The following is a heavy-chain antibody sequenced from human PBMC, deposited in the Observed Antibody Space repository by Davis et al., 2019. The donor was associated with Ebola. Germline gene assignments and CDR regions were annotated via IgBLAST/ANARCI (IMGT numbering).Heavy chain of an antibody. V-gene: IGHV3-48*04. D-gene: IGHD6-25*01. CDR3: ARDDRRLSYYYYGMDV. J-gene: IGHJ6*02. CDR1: GFTFSNAW. Sequence: GESLKISCAASGFTFSNAWMNWVRQAPGKGLEWVSYISSSGSTIYYADSVKGRFTISRDNAKNSLYLQMNSLRAEDTAVYYCARDDRRLSYYYYGMDVWGQGTTVTVSS. CDR2: ISSSGSTI.